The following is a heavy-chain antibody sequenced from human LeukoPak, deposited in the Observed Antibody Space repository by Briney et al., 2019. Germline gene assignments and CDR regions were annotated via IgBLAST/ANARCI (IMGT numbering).Heavy chain of an antibody. D-gene: IGHD2-21*02. CDR1: GFTFNTYS. CDR2: ISSSGDTI. Sequence: PGGSLRLSCEASGFTFNTYSMNWARQAPGKGLEWISYISSSGDTIYYADSVKGRFTISRDNAKNSLFLQMNSLRVDDTAVYFCVRQGDPDEFWGQGTLVTVSS. V-gene: IGHV3-48*04. CDR3: VRQGDPDEF. J-gene: IGHJ4*02.